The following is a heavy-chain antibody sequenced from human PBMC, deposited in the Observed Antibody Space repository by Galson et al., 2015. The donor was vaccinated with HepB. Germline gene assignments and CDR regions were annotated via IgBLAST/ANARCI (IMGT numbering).Heavy chain of an antibody. J-gene: IGHJ6*03. CDR2: ILGDGDKT. V-gene: IGHV3-23*01. CDR3: AKVAVASNFHYFYMDV. Sequence: SLRLSCATSGFTYDNYATTWVRQAPGKGLEWVSSILGDGDKTYYADSVKGRFTISRDNSKNTVYLQMNSVGGDDTALYYCAKVAVASNFHYFYMDVWGKGTMVTVSS. CDR1: GFTYDNYA. D-gene: IGHD4-11*01.